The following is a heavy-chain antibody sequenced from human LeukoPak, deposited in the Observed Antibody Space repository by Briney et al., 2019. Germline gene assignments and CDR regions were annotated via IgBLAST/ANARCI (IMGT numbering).Heavy chain of an antibody. J-gene: IGHJ5*02. CDR2: IIPIFGTA. Sequence: EASVKVSCKASGGTFSSYAISWVRQAPGQGLEWMGGIIPIFGTANYAQKFQGRVTITTDESTSTAYVELSSLRSEDTAVYYCASRIAAAGGNWFDPWGQGTLVTVSS. CDR1: GGTFSSYA. V-gene: IGHV1-69*05. D-gene: IGHD6-13*01. CDR3: ASRIAAAGGNWFDP.